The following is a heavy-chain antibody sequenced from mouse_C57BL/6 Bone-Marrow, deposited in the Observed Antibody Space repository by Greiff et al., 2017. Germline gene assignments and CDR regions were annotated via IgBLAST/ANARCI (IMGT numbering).Heavy chain of an antibody. CDR3: TPDGYYVDS. V-gene: IGHV14-4*01. D-gene: IGHD2-3*01. Sequence: VQLQQSGAELVRPGASVKLSCTASGFNIKDDYMHWVKQRPEQGLEWIGWIDPENGDTEYASKFQGKATLTADTSSNPAYLQLSSLTSEDPAVYYSTPDGYYVDSWGQGTTLTVSS. CDR1: GFNIKDDY. J-gene: IGHJ2*01. CDR2: IDPENGDT.